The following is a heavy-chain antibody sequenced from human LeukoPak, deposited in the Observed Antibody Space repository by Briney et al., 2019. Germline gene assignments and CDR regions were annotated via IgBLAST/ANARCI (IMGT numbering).Heavy chain of an antibody. CDR1: GGSFSGHY. CDR3: ARAGYCSSTSCYRYWFDP. J-gene: IGHJ5*02. V-gene: IGHV4-34*01. D-gene: IGHD2-2*02. CDR2: INQSGTT. Sequence: SETLSLTCAVYGGSFSGHYRSSIRQPPGNGPQRIGEINQSGTTNYNPSGKNRVTISVATSKNHFSLKLSSVPAADTAVYYCARAGYCSSTSCYRYWFDPWGQGTLVTVSS.